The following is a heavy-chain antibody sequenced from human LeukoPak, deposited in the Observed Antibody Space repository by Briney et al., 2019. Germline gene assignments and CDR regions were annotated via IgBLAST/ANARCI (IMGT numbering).Heavy chain of an antibody. V-gene: IGHV4-39*01. J-gene: IGHJ5*02. D-gene: IGHD3-10*01. CDR3: ARHRVTMVRGNWFDP. CDR1: GGSISTSNYY. Sequence: SETLSLTCTVSGGSISTSNYYWGWIRQPPGKGLEWIGSIYYSGSTYYNPSLKSRVTISVDTSKNQFSLKLSSVTAADTAVYYCARHRVTMVRGNWFDPWGQGTLVTVSS. CDR2: IYYSGST.